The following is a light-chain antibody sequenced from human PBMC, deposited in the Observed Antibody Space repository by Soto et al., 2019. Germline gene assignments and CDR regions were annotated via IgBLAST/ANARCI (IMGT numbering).Light chain of an antibody. J-gene: IGKJ4*01. V-gene: IGKV3-15*01. Sequence: EIVMTQSPATLSVSPGQRVTLSCRASQSISSNLAWYQQKPGLPPRLLFYSASARATGTSARFSASGSGTEFSLTISSLLSEDVAIYYCQQYHDWPPLTFGGGTKIQIK. CDR1: QSISSN. CDR3: QQYHDWPPLT. CDR2: SAS.